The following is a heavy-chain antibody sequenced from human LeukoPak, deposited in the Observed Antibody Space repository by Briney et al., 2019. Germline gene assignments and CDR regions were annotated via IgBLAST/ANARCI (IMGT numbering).Heavy chain of an antibody. CDR1: GFTFSTFG. J-gene: IGHJ4*02. V-gene: IGHV3-23*01. Sequence: GGSLRLSCAASGFTFSTFGMSWVRRAPGKGPEWVSGITGSGATTYYADSVKGRFTISRDNSQNTLYLQMNTLRAEDTAVYYCAKVVSGFHFDCWGQGTVVTVSS. CDR2: ITGSGATT. D-gene: IGHD1-26*01. CDR3: AKVVSGFHFDC.